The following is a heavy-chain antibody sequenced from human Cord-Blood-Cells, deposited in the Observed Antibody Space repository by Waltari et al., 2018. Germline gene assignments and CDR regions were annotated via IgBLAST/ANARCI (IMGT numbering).Heavy chain of an antibody. V-gene: IGHV5-51*01. CDR3: ARHDGGFKHYYDYYMDV. CDR1: GYSFTSYW. J-gene: IGHJ6*03. CDR2: IYPGDSDT. D-gene: IGHD3-10*01. Sequence: EVQLVQSGAEVKKPGESLKISCKGSGYSFTSYWIGWVRQLPGKGLEWLGLIYPGDSDTRYIPSVQGEGTISAEQSISTAYLQWSSLMASDTAMYYCARHDGGFKHYYDYYMDVWGKGTTVTVSS.